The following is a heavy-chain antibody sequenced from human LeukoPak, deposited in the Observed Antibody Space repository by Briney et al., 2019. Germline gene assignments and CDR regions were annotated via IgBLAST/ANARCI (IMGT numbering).Heavy chain of an antibody. V-gene: IGHV3-7*01. CDR3: ARDRRDSSSWRTDAFDI. D-gene: IGHD6-13*01. J-gene: IGHJ3*02. CDR1: GFTFSSYW. CDR2: IKQDGSEK. Sequence: SGGSLRLSCAASGFTFSSYWMSWVRQAPGKGLEWVANIKQDGSEKYYVDSVKGRFTISRDNAKNSLYLQMNSLRAEDTAVYYCARDRRDSSSWRTDAFDIWGQGTMVTVSS.